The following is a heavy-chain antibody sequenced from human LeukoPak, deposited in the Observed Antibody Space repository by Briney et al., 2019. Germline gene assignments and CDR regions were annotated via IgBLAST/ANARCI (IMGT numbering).Heavy chain of an antibody. D-gene: IGHD5-12*01. CDR3: AKETRGSYSDY. CDR1: GFTLSSSG. V-gene: IGHV3-30*02. J-gene: IGHJ4*02. CDR2: ISYDGSNR. Sequence: GGSLRLSCAASGFTLSSSGMHWVCQAPGKGLEWVAFISYDGSNRYYADSVKGRFTISRDNSKNTLYLQMNSLRAEDTAVYYCAKETRGSYSDYWGQGTLVTVSS.